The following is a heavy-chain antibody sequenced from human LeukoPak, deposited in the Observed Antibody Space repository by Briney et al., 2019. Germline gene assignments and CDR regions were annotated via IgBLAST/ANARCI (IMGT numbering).Heavy chain of an antibody. CDR2: MNPNSGNT. Sequence: VASVKVSCKASGYTFTSYDINWVRQATGQGLEWIGWMNPNSGNTGYAQKFQGRVTMTRNTSISTAYMELSSLRSEDTAMYYCARVKRVVPTAMFGGLRYYMDVWGKGTTVTVSS. CDR1: GYTFTSYD. CDR3: ARVKRVVPTAMFGGLRYYMDV. V-gene: IGHV1-8*01. D-gene: IGHD2-2*01. J-gene: IGHJ6*03.